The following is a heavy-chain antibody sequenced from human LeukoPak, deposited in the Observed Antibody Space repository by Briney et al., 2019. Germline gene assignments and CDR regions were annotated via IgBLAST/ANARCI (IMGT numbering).Heavy chain of an antibody. CDR1: GFTFSSYE. Sequence: GSLRLSCAASGFTFSSYEMNWVRQAPGKGLKWIGSIFYSGSSYYNPSLKSRVTISVDTSKNQLSLNLSSVTAADTAVYYCATVRRGFGESSKYYSYYYMDVWGKGTTVTISS. V-gene: IGHV4-59*05. J-gene: IGHJ6*03. CDR3: ATVRRGFGESSKYYSYYYMDV. CDR2: IFYSGSS. D-gene: IGHD3-10*01.